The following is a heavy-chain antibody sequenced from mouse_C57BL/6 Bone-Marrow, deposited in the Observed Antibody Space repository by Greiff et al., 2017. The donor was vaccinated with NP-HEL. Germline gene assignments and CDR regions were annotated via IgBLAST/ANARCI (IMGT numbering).Heavy chain of an antibody. J-gene: IGHJ1*03. Sequence: EVKLVESGGDLVKPGGSLKLSCAASGFTFSSYGMSWVRQTPDKRLEWVATISSGGSYTYYPDSVKGRFTISRDNAKNTLYLQMSSLKSEDTAMYYCASPYGNYWYFDVWGTGTTVTVSS. D-gene: IGHD2-1*01. CDR2: ISSGGSYT. CDR3: ASPYGNYWYFDV. V-gene: IGHV5-6*01. CDR1: GFTFSSYG.